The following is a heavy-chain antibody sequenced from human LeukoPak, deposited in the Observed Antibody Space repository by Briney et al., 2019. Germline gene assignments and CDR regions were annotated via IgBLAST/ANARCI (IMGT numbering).Heavy chain of an antibody. CDR2: IYTSGST. J-gene: IGHJ3*02. D-gene: IGHD6-13*01. Sequence: SETLSLTXTVSGGSISSYYWSWIRQPAGKGLEWIGRIYTSGSTNYNPSLKSRVTMSVDTSKNQFSLKLSSVTAADTAVYYCARDSGAAAGTSAFDIWGQGTMVTVSS. CDR3: ARDSGAAAGTSAFDI. CDR1: GGSISSYY. V-gene: IGHV4-4*07.